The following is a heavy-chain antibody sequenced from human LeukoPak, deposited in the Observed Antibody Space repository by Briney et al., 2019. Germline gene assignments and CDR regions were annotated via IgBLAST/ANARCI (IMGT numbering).Heavy chain of an antibody. J-gene: IGHJ4*02. V-gene: IGHV5-51*01. D-gene: IGHD5-24*01. CDR3: ARAVEMATISWLDY. Sequence: EALKISCRGSGYSFTSYWIGLVRQMSGKGLEWMGIIYPGDSDTRYSPSFQGQVTISADKYISTAYLQWSSLKASDTAMYYCARAVEMATISWLDYWGQGTLVTVSS. CDR2: IYPGDSDT. CDR1: GYSFTSYW.